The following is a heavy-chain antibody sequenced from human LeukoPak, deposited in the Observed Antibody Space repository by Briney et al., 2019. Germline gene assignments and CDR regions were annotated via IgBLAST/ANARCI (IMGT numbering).Heavy chain of an antibody. Sequence: ASVKVSCKASGDTFTGYYMHWDRQAPGQGLEWMGWINPNSGGTNYAQKFQGRVTMTRDTSISTAYMELSRLRSDDTAVYYCARGSSGWAGDWFDPWGQGTLVTVSS. J-gene: IGHJ5*02. CDR1: GDTFTGYY. D-gene: IGHD6-19*01. V-gene: IGHV1-2*02. CDR3: ARGSSGWAGDWFDP. CDR2: INPNSGGT.